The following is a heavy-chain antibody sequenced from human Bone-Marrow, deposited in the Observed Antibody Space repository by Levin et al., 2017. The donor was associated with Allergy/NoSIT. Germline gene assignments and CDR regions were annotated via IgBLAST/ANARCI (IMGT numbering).Heavy chain of an antibody. Sequence: SETLSLTCAVYGGSFSGYYWSWIRQPPGKGLEWIGEINHSGSTNYNPSLKSRVTISVDTSKNQFSLKLSSVTAADTAVYYCARGRKAATAQIDSTYYFDYWGQGTLVTVSS. CDR3: ARGRKAATAQIDSTYYFDY. J-gene: IGHJ4*02. D-gene: IGHD6-13*01. CDR2: INHSGST. V-gene: IGHV4-34*01. CDR1: GGSFSGYY.